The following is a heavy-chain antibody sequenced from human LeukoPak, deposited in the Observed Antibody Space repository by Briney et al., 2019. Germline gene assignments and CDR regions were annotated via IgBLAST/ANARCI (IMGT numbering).Heavy chain of an antibody. V-gene: IGHV3-30*02. CDR3: AKGYVYYFDY. J-gene: IGHJ4*02. Sequence: GGSLRLSWAASGFTFSSYGMHWVRQAPGKGLEWVAFIRYDGSNKYYADSVKGRFTISRDNSKNTLYLQMNSLRAEDTAVYYCAKGYVYYFDYWGQGTLVTVSS. CDR2: IRYDGSNK. CDR1: GFTFSSYG. D-gene: IGHD3-16*01.